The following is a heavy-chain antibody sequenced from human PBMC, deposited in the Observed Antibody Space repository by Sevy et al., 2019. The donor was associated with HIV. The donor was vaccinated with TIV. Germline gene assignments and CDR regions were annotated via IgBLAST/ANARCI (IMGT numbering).Heavy chain of an antibody. Sequence: GGSLRLSCAASGFTVSTNYMSWVRQPPGKGLEWVSVVYSGGTTYYADSVKGRFTISRDSSKNTLYLQMNGLRADDTAVYYCGIAKAGDYFDYWGQGTLVTVSS. CDR2: VYSGGTT. D-gene: IGHD4-17*01. J-gene: IGHJ4*02. V-gene: IGHV3-53*01. CDR1: GFTVSTNY. CDR3: GIAKAGDYFDY.